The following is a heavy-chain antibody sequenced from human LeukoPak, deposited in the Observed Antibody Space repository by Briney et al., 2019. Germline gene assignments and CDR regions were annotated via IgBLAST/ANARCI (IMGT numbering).Heavy chain of an antibody. CDR1: GGSISSGDYY. D-gene: IGHD2-15*01. Sequence: TSETLSLTCTVSGGSISSGDYYWSWIRQPPGKGLEWIGYISYTGSTNFNPFLKSRVSISVATSKNQFSLNLSSVTAADAADYYCAGILGGRGIWYGVEFWGQGTTVTVSS. V-gene: IGHV4-61*08. J-gene: IGHJ6*02. CDR3: AGILGGRGIWYGVEF. CDR2: ISYTGST.